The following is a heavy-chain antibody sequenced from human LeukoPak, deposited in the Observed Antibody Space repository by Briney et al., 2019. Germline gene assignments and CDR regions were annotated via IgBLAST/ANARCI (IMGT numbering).Heavy chain of an antibody. CDR3: ARGYYYMDV. V-gene: IGHV4-34*01. Sequence: SETLSLTYAVYGGSFSGYYWSWIRQPPGKGLEWIGEINHSGSANYNPSLKSRVTISVDTSKNQFSLKLSSVTAADTAVYYCARGYYYMDVWGKGTTVTVSS. J-gene: IGHJ6*03. CDR2: INHSGSA. CDR1: GGSFSGYY.